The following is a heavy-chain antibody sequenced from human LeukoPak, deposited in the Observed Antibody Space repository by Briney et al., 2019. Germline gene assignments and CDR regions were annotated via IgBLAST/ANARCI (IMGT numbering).Heavy chain of an antibody. CDR2: MYQTGST. Sequence: SETLSLTCTVSRYSISSDYYWGWIRPPPGKGLEWIASMYQTGSTYYNPSLKSRVTISVDTSKNQFSLKLSSVTAADTAMYYCARLSGYDWESFYDYWGQGTLVTVSS. D-gene: IGHD5-12*01. J-gene: IGHJ4*02. CDR3: ARLSGYDWESFYDY. CDR1: RYSISSDYY. V-gene: IGHV4-38-2*02.